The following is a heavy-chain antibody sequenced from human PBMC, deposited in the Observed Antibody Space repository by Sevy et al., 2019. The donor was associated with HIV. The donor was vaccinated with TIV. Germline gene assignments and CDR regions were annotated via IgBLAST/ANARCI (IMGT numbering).Heavy chain of an antibody. CDR1: GFTFSSYW. J-gene: IGHJ6*03. D-gene: IGHD3-3*01. V-gene: IGHV3-7*03. Sequence: GGSLRLSCAASGFTFSSYWMSWVRQAPGKGLEWVANIKQDGSEKYYVDSVKGRFTISRDNAKNSLYLQMNSLRAEDAAVYYCAGDGYYGNYYYYMDVWGKGTTVTVSS. CDR2: IKQDGSEK. CDR3: AGDGYYGNYYYYMDV.